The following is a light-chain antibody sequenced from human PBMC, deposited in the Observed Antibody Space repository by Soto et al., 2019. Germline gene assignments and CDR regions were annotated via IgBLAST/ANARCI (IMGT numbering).Light chain of an antibody. CDR1: QSVSSN. CDR2: GAS. CDR3: QQYVRSPWT. V-gene: IGKV3-15*01. J-gene: IGKJ1*01. Sequence: EIVMTQSPATLSVSPVERATLSCRASQSVSSNLAWYQQKPGQAPRLLIYGASTRATGIPARFSGSGSGTEFTLTISRLEPEDFAVYYCQQYVRSPWTFDQGTKVDI.